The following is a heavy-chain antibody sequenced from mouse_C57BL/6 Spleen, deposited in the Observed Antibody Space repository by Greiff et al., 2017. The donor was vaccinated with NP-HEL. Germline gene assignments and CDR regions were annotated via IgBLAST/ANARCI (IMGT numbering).Heavy chain of an antibody. CDR2: ISYSGST. CDR3: ARVPHTTGWYFDV. J-gene: IGHJ1*03. V-gene: IGHV3-1*01. D-gene: IGHD1-1*01. CDR1: GYSITSGYD. Sequence: DVQLQESGPGMVKPSQSLSLTCTVTGYSITSGYDWHWIRHFPGNKLEWMGYISYSGSTNYNPSLKSRISITHDTSKNHFFLKLNSVTTEDTATYYCARVPHTTGWYFDVWGTGTTVTVSS.